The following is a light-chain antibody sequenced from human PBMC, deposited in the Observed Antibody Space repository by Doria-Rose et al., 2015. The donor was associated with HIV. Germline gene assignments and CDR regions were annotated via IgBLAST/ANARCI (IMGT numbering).Light chain of an antibody. V-gene: IGKV3-20*01. CDR1: QSSSSTY. Sequence: EIVLTQSPGTLSLSPGERATLSCRASQSSSSTYLAWYQQNLGQAPSLLIYDGSTRATGIPDRFSASGSGTDFTLTSNRLEPEDFALYYCHQYGTSWTFGQGTKVEI. CDR2: DGS. CDR3: HQYGTSWT. J-gene: IGKJ1*01.